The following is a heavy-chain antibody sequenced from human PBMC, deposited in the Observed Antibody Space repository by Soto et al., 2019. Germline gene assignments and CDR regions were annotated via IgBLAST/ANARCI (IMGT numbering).Heavy chain of an antibody. CDR2: IYYSGST. V-gene: IGHV4-30-4*01. CDR3: ASRGTTNYCSGGSCYARGFDY. CDR1: GGSISSGDYY. Sequence: QVQLQESGPGLVKPSQTLSLTCTVSGGSISSGDYYWSWIRQPPGKGLEWIGYIYYSGSTYSNPSLKSRVTISVDTSTNQFSLKLSSVTAADTAVYYCASRGTTNYCSGGSCYARGFDYWGQGTLVTVSS. D-gene: IGHD2-15*01. J-gene: IGHJ4*02.